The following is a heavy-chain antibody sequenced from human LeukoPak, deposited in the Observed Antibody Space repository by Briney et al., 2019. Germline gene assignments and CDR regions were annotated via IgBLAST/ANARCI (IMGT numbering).Heavy chain of an antibody. CDR2: ISAYNDNT. CDR1: GYTFTSYG. V-gene: IGHV1-18*01. J-gene: IGHJ4*02. Sequence: ASVKVSCKASGYTFTSYGISWVRQAPGQGLEWMGWISAYNDNTNYAQNLQGRVTMTTDTSTSTAYMELRSLRSDDTAVYYCARIGSSWSALDYWGQGTLVTVSS. CDR3: ARIGSSWSALDY. D-gene: IGHD6-13*01.